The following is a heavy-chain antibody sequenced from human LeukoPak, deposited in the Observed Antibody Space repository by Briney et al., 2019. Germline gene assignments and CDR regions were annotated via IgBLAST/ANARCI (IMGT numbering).Heavy chain of an antibody. CDR2: IYSSGAT. CDR1: SGSVSSGDYF. Sequence: SQTLSPTCTVSSGSVSSGDYFWSWIRQPAGKGLEWIGRIYSSGATTSNPSLKSRLTISMDTSKNQFSLKMTSVTAADTAVYYCARGLYNSGSFMFDSWGQGTLVTVSS. V-gene: IGHV4-61*02. J-gene: IGHJ4*02. D-gene: IGHD3-10*01. CDR3: ARGLYNSGSFMFDS.